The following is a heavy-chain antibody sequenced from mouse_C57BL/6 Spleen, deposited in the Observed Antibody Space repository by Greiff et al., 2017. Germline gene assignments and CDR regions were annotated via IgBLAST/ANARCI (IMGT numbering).Heavy chain of an antibody. J-gene: IGHJ2*01. CDR1: GYTFTSYW. CDR2: IDPSDSYT. D-gene: IGHD1-1*01. V-gene: IGHV1-69*01. Sequence: QVQLQQPGAELVMPGASVKLSCKASGYTFTSYWMHWVKQRPGQGLEWIGEIDPSDSYTNYNQKFKGKSTLTVDKSSSTAYMQLSSLTSEGSAVYYCARSTVVANFDYWGQGTTLTVSS. CDR3: ARSTVVANFDY.